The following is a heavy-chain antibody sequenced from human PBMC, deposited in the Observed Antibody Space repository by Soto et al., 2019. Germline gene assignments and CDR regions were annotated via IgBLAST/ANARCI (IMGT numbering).Heavy chain of an antibody. J-gene: IGHJ3*02. CDR3: AGDPGIAVPTI. D-gene: IGHD6-19*01. Sequence: SEPLSLPCTVSGGSISSYYWSWIRQPAGKGLEWIGRIYTSGSTNYNPSLKSRVTMSVDTSKNQFSLKLSSVTAADTAVYYCAGDPGIAVPTIWGQGTMVTVSS. V-gene: IGHV4-4*07. CDR1: GGSISSYY. CDR2: IYTSGST.